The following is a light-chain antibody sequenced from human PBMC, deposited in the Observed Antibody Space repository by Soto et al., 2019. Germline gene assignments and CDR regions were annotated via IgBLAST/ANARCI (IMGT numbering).Light chain of an antibody. Sequence: QSVLTQPRSASGSPGQSITISCTGTSSDVGGYNYVSWYQQHPAKAPKLIIFDVSKRPSGVPNRFSGSKSGNTASLTISGLRAEDEADYYCSSYTSSSTLEVFGGGTKLTVL. CDR1: SSDVGGYNY. V-gene: IGLV2-11*01. J-gene: IGLJ2*01. CDR2: DVS. CDR3: SSYTSSSTLEV.